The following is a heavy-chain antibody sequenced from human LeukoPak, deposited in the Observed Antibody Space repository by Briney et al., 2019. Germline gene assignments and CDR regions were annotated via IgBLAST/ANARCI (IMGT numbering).Heavy chain of an antibody. CDR1: GFTFSSYS. D-gene: IGHD1-26*01. V-gene: IGHV3-21*01. J-gene: IGHJ4*02. Sequence: GGSLRLSCAASGFTFSSYSMNWVAQAPGKGLEWVSSISSGSGYIYYADSVKGRFTISRDNAKNSLYLQMNSLRAEDTAVYYCARGVGATRRFFDYWCQGTLVTVSS. CDR2: ISSGSGYI. CDR3: ARGVGATRRFFDY.